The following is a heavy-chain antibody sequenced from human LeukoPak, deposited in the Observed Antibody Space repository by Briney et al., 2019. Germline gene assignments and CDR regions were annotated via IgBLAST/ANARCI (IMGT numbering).Heavy chain of an antibody. CDR1: GATPRRDA. CDR2: IIPIFGSA. J-gene: IGHJ4*02. D-gene: IGHD3-3*01. V-gene: IGHV1-69*05. Sequence: SVKGSCKASGATPRRDAISWVRQAPGQGLEWMGWIIPIFGSANYAQRFQGRLTFTTDESTGTVFMELSSLRSDDTAVYFCAGGRVGVAISSYFDQWGQGTLVTVSS. CDR3: AGGRVGVAISSYFDQ.